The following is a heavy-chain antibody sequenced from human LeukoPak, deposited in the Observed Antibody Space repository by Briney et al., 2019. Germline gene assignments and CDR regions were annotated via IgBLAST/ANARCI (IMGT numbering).Heavy chain of an antibody. V-gene: IGHV4-39*07. CDR2: IYYSGST. CDR3: ARVQKARSMDV. J-gene: IGHJ6*02. Sequence: SETLSLTCTVSGGSISSSSYYWGWIRQPPGKGLEWIGSIYYSGSTYYNPSLKSRVTISVDTSKNQFSLKLSSVTAADTAVYYCARVQKARSMDVWGQGTTVTVSS. CDR1: GGSISSSSYY.